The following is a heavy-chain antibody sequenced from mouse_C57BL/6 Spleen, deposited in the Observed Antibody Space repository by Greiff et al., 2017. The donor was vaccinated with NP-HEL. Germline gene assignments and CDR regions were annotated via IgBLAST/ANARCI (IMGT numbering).Heavy chain of an antibody. CDR3: ARHEAPWVTTRGFDY. D-gene: IGHD2-2*01. CDR2: FYPGSGSI. V-gene: IGHV1-62-2*01. Sequence: VKLMESGAELVKPGASVKLSCKASGYTFTEYTIHWVKQRSGQGLEWIGWFYPGSGSIKYNEKFKDKATLTADKSSSTVYMELSRLTSEDSAVYFCARHEAPWVTTRGFDYWGQGTTLTVSS. J-gene: IGHJ2*01. CDR1: GYTFTEYT.